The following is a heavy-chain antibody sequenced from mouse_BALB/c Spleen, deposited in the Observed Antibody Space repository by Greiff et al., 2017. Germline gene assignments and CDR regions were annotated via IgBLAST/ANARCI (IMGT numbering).Heavy chain of an antibody. J-gene: IGHJ3*01. D-gene: IGHD2-4*01. CDR1: GFSLTSYG. CDR3: ARDRGDYDGGFAY. CDR2: IWAGGST. Sequence: QVQLKQSGPGLVAPSQRLSITCTVSGFSLTSYGVHWVRQPPGKGLEWLGVIWAGGSTNYNSALMSRLSISKDNSKSQVFLKMNSLQTEDTAMYYCARDRGDYDGGFAYWGQGTLVTVSA. V-gene: IGHV2-9*02.